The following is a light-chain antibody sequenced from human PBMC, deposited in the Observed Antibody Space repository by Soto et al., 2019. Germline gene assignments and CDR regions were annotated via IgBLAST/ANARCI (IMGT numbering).Light chain of an antibody. J-gene: IGKJ2*01. CDR2: CAS. CDR1: QSVSSY. Sequence: EIVMTQSPATLSVSPGDRATLSCRASQSVSSYIAWYQQKPGQSPRLLIYCASTRATGFPARFSGSGSGTDSTLTISNLQSEAFAVYYCQDYNNWPYTFGQGTKLEIK. V-gene: IGKV3-15*01. CDR3: QDYNNWPYT.